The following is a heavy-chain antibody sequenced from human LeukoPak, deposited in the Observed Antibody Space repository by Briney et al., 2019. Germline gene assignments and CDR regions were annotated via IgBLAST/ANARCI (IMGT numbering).Heavy chain of an antibody. CDR3: ASDYSTYY. Sequence: SETLSLTCAVYGGSFSGYYWSWIRQPPGKGLEWIGEINHSGSTNYNPSLKSRVTISVDTSKNQFSLKLSSVTAADTAVYYCASDYSTYYWGQGTLVTVSS. CDR2: INHSGST. CDR1: GGSFSGYY. J-gene: IGHJ4*02. V-gene: IGHV4-34*01. D-gene: IGHD4-11*01.